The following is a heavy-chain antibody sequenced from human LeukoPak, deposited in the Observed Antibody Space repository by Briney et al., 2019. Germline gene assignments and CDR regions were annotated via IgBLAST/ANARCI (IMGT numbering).Heavy chain of an antibody. CDR2: ISSNGGST. J-gene: IGHJ4*02. CDR1: GFTFSGYW. V-gene: IGHV3-23*01. D-gene: IGHD4-23*01. CDR3: AKESTSVVTPFDY. Sequence: GGSLRLSCTVSGFTFSGYWMSWVRQAPGKGLEWVSAISSNGGSTYYADSVKGRFTLSRDNSKNTLYLQMNSLRAEDTAVYYCAKESTSVVTPFDYWGQGTLVTVSS.